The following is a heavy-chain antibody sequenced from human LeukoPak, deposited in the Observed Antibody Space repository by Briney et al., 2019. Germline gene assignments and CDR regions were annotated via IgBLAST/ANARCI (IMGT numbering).Heavy chain of an antibody. Sequence: PGGSLRLSCAASGFIVTSSYMSWVRQAPGKGLEWVSVIYSGGSTYYSDSVKGRFPISTDNSKNTLYLQMNSLRAEDTAVYYCARGGERLAATRYWGQGTLVTVSS. J-gene: IGHJ4*02. CDR1: GFIVTSSY. CDR3: ARGGERLAATRY. V-gene: IGHV3-66*01. CDR2: IYSGGST. D-gene: IGHD6-13*01.